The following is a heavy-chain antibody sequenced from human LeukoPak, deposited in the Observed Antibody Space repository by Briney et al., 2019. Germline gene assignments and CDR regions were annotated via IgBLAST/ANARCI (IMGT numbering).Heavy chain of an antibody. Sequence: PRGSLRLSCAASGFTFSDYWMHWVRQAPGKGLVWVSHINADEDRAAYADSVKGRFSISRDNAKNSLHLQMNSLRAEDTAVYYCARGTVAGKAPYWGQGTLVTVSS. V-gene: IGHV3-74*01. CDR1: GFTFSDYW. CDR3: ARGTVAGKAPY. J-gene: IGHJ4*02. CDR2: INADEDRA. D-gene: IGHD6-19*01.